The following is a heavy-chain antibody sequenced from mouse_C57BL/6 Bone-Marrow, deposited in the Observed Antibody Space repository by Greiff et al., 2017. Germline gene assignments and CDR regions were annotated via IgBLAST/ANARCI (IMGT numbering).Heavy chain of an antibody. J-gene: IGHJ4*01. Sequence: EVKLEESGPGLVKPSQSLSLTCSVTGYSITSGYYWNWIRQFPGNKLEWMGYISYDGSNNYNPSLKNRISITRDTSKNQFFLKLNSVTTEDTATYYCARETKVHYYAMDYWGQGTSVTVSS. CDR2: ISYDGSN. V-gene: IGHV3-6*01. D-gene: IGHD1-3*01. CDR3: ARETKVHYYAMDY. CDR1: GYSITSGYY.